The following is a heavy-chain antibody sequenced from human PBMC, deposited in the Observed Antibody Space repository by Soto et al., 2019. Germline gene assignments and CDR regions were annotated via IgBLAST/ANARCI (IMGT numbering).Heavy chain of an antibody. J-gene: IGHJ5*02. CDR3: ARCTNGATNSFDP. Sequence: SETLSLTCTVSGGSISSGGYYWSWIRQHPGKGLEWIGYIYYSGSTYYNPSLKSRVTISVDTSKNQFSLKLSSVTAADTAVYYCARCTNGATNSFDPWGQGTLVTVSS. D-gene: IGHD2-8*01. CDR1: GGSISSGGYY. V-gene: IGHV4-31*03. CDR2: IYYSGST.